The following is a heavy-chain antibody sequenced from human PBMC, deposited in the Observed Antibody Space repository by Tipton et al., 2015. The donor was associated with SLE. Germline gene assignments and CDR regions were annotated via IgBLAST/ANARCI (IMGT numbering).Heavy chain of an antibody. CDR3: ARGWRYSSGWYSNYWYFDL. D-gene: IGHD6-19*01. CDR2: INHSGST. V-gene: IGHV4-34*01. Sequence: TLSLTCAVYGGSFSGYYWSWIRQPPGKGLEWIGEINHSGSTNYNPSLQSRATISLDASTSQFSLKLTSVTAADTAVYFCARGWRYSSGWYSNYWYFDLWGRGTLVTVSS. CDR1: GGSFSGYY. J-gene: IGHJ2*01.